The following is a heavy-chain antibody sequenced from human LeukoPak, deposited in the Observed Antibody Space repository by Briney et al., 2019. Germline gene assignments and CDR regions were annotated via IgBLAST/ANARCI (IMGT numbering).Heavy chain of an antibody. CDR3: ARGMAYCSSTSCPVHYYMDV. D-gene: IGHD2-2*01. J-gene: IGHJ6*03. Sequence: SVTVSCKASGGTFSSYAISWVRQAPGQGLEWVGGIIPIFGTANYAQKFQGRVTITADGSTSTAYMELSSLRSEDTAVYYCARGMAYCSSTSCPVHYYMDVWGKGTTVTVSS. CDR2: IIPIFGTA. V-gene: IGHV1-69*13. CDR1: GGTFSSYA.